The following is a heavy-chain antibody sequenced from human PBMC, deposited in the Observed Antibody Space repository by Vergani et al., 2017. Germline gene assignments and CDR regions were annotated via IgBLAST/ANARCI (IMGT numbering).Heavy chain of an antibody. J-gene: IGHJ4*02. CDR2: IQYDGSDN. CDR3: ANEGSANRIRGWLDH. Sequence: QVQLVESGGGVVQPGGSLRLSCVASGFSVSNSGMHWVRQTPGKGLEWVAFIQYDGSDNFYADFVEGRFTISRDNSKNSLYLQMRSLRFDDTAVYYCANEGSANRIRGWLDHWGQGALVTVSS. V-gene: IGHV3-30*02. CDR1: GFSVSNSG. D-gene: IGHD3-10*01.